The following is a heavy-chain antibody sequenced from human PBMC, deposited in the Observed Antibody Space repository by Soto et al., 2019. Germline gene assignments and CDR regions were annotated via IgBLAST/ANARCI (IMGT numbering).Heavy chain of an antibody. D-gene: IGHD2-8*01. CDR3: AQILTHHLRFDP. Sequence: PSDTLSLTCNVSGDSISSSFYYWGWIRQPPGKGLEWIGAIYYSGTTYYNPSLKTRVSLFLHTSENQFSLRLTSVTAADTGTYFCAQILTHHLRFDPWGQGTLVTVSS. V-gene: IGHV4-39*01. CDR1: GDSISSSFYY. CDR2: IYYSGTT. J-gene: IGHJ5*02.